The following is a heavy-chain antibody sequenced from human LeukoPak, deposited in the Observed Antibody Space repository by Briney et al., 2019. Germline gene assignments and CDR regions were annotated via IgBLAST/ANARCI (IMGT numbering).Heavy chain of an antibody. J-gene: IGHJ4*02. Sequence: SVKVSCKASVGTFSSYTISCVRQAPGQGLEWMGRIIPILGIANYAQKFQGRVTITADKSTSTAYVELSSLRSEDTAVYYCAADQTRYSSGWYSVYWGQGTLVTVSS. D-gene: IGHD6-19*01. CDR2: IIPILGIA. CDR3: AADQTRYSSGWYSVY. CDR1: VGTFSSYT. V-gene: IGHV1-69*02.